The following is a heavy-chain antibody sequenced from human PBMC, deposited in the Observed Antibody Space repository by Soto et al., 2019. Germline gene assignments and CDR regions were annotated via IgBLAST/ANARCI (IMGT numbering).Heavy chain of an antibody. D-gene: IGHD1-26*01. CDR3: AKDRSQWELPNDAFDI. Sequence: GGSLRLSCAASGFTFSSYAMSWVRQAPGKGLEWVSAISGSGGSTYYADSVKGRFTISRDNSKNTLYLQMNSLRAEDTAVYYCAKDRSQWELPNDAFDIWGQGTMVTVSS. CDR1: GFTFSSYA. V-gene: IGHV3-23*01. J-gene: IGHJ3*02. CDR2: ISGSGGST.